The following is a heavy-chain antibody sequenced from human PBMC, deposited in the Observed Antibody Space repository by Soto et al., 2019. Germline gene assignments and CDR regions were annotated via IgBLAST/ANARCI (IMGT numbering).Heavy chain of an antibody. D-gene: IGHD6-19*01. Sequence: PSETLSLTCTVSGGSISSGGYYWSWIRQHPGKGLEWIGYIYYSGSTYYNPSLKSRVTISVDTSKNQFSLRAEDTAVYYCARDPGIAVAVFLYYFDYWGQGTLVTVSS. CDR1: GGSISSGGYY. CDR3: ARDPGIAVAVFLYYFDY. J-gene: IGHJ4*02. V-gene: IGHV4-31*03. CDR2: IYYSGST.